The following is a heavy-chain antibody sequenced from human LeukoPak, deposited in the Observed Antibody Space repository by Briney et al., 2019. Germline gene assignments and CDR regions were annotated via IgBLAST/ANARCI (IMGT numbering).Heavy chain of an antibody. CDR2: ITSSGDTI. D-gene: IGHD1-14*01. V-gene: IGHV3-48*03. CDR1: GFTFSSYE. CDR3: ARSGTTSLFDY. J-gene: IGHJ4*02. Sequence: GGSLILSCVASGFTFSSYEMNWVRQAPGKGLEWVAYITSSGDTIFNADSVRGRFTISRDSAKNSLYLQMNSLRAEDTAVYYCARSGTTSLFDYWGQGTLVTVSS.